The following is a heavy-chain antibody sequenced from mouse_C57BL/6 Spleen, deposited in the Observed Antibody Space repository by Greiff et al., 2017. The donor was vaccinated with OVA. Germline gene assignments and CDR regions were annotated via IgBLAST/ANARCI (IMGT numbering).Heavy chain of an antibody. D-gene: IGHD4-1*01. Sequence: VKLMESGPELVKPGASVKISCKASGYAFSSSWMNWVKQRPGKGLEWIGRIYPGDGDTNYNGKFKGKATLTADKSSSTAYMQLSSLTSEDSAVYFCARHDWGFDYWGQGTTLTVSS. CDR2: IYPGDGDT. V-gene: IGHV1-82*01. CDR1: GYAFSSSW. CDR3: ARHDWGFDY. J-gene: IGHJ2*01.